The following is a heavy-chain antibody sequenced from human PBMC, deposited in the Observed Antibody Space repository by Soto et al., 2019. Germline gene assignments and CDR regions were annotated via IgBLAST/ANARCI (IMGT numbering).Heavy chain of an antibody. Sequence: QVQVQESGPGLVKPSGTLSLTCAVSGGSISNSNWWSWVRQFPGKGLEWIGEIYQSGSAKYNPSLKSRVAISLDTSNNQFLLQLSSVTAADTAVYYCARGHCPGSSCQEYWGQGTLVTVAS. V-gene: IGHV4-4*02. D-gene: IGHD3-10*02. CDR1: GGSISNSNW. CDR2: IYQSGSA. J-gene: IGHJ4*02. CDR3: ARGHCPGSSCQEY.